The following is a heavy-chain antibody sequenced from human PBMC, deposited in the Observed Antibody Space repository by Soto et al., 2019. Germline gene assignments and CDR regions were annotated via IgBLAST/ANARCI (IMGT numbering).Heavy chain of an antibody. CDR2: IFYSGST. CDR3: ARQGIVVVVAATDYGMDV. Sequence: ETLSLTCTVSGGSISSSTYYWGWLRQPPGKGLEWIGIIFYSGSTYYNPSLKSRVTVSVDTSKNQFSLKLSSVTAADTAVYYCARQGIVVVVAATDYGMDVWGQGTTV. J-gene: IGHJ6*02. D-gene: IGHD2-15*01. CDR1: GGSISSSTYY. V-gene: IGHV4-39*01.